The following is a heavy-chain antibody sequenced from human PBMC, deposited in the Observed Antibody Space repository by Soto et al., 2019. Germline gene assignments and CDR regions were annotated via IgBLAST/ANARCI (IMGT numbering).Heavy chain of an antibody. J-gene: IGHJ4*02. CDR3: ARGQEVGAHFFDA. CDR1: GFTFSGFN. CDR2: IGTAGDA. V-gene: IGHV3-13*01. D-gene: IGHD2-15*01. Sequence: XGALRLYCEASGFTFSGFNMHWVRQPTGKGLDWVSTIGTAGDAYYAVSVKGRFTISRDNAKNSLSLQMNSLRAGDTAVYFCARGQEVGAHFFDAWGQGTQVTVSS.